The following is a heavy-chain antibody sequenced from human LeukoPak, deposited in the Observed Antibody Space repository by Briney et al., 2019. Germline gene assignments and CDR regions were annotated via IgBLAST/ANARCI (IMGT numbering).Heavy chain of an antibody. CDR2: IWYDGSNK. V-gene: IGHV3-33*01. CDR1: GFTFSSYG. D-gene: IGHD6-19*01. Sequence: GGSLRLSCAASGFTFSSYGMHWVRQAPGKGLEWVAVIWYDGSNKYYADSVKGRFTISRDNSKNTLYLQMNSLRAEGTAVYYCARAAFAVAGRSLDYWGQGTLVTVSS. J-gene: IGHJ4*02. CDR3: ARAAFAVAGRSLDY.